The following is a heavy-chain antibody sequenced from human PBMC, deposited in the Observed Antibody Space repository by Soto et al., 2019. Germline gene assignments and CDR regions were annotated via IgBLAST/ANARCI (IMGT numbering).Heavy chain of an antibody. V-gene: IGHV1-46*01. CDR3: ARRNVYGSGSYSFDY. Sequence: GASVKVSCKASGDTFTDYYIHWVRQAPGQGLEWMGTVNPSGGHTTYAQHFLGSVTITRDTSANTAYMELSSLRSEDTAVYYCARRNVYGSGSYSFDYWGQGTLVTVSS. CDR1: GDTFTDYY. D-gene: IGHD3-10*01. J-gene: IGHJ4*02. CDR2: VNPSGGHT.